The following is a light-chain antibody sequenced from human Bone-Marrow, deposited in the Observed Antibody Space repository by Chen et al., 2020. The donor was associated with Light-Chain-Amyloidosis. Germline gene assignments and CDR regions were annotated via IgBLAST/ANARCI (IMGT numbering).Light chain of an antibody. CDR2: GSS. Sequence: VLPQSQGPLSLSPGEGANLSCRASQTISSNYLTWYQQKFGQAPRLLIYGSSSRATGIPDRFTGSGSGTDFTLTINRLEPEDFAMYYCQQYGTSPLTFGGGTKVEIK. J-gene: IGKJ4*01. CDR3: QQYGTSPLT. CDR1: QTISSNY. V-gene: IGKV3-20*01.